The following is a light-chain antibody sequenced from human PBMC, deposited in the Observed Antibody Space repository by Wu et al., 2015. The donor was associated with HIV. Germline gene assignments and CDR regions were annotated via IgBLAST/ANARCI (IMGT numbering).Light chain of an antibody. CDR2: GAS. CDR3: QHRET. CDR1: QGIGNE. V-gene: IGKV3-11*01. Sequence: MLAQSPGTLSLSPGDRATLLCRASQGIGNELAWYQQKRGQTPRLIVYGASQRAPGVPDRFGGSVSGSDFTLIINSLETEDFAFYFCQHRETFGPGTKLEF. J-gene: IGKJ2*01.